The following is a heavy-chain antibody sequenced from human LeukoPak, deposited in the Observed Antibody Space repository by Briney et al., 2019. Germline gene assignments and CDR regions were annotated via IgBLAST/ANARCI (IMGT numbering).Heavy chain of an antibody. CDR3: ARGAQLTDY. CDR1: GFTFNTHG. D-gene: IGHD6-13*01. CDR2: IGPDGGTT. V-gene: IGHV3-64*01. Sequence: GGSLRLSCAASGFTFNTHGMHWVRQAPGKGLEYVSGIGPDGGTTYYAKSVKGRFTISRDNSKSMVYLPMGSMTADDMAVYYCARGAQLTDYWGQGTLVTVSS. J-gene: IGHJ4*02.